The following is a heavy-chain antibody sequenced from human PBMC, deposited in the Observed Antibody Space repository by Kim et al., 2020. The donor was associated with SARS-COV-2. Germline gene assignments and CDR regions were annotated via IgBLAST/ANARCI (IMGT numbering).Heavy chain of an antibody. J-gene: IGHJ4*01. Sequence: GGSLRLSCAASGFTFDDYAMHWVRQAPGKGLEWVSGISWNSGSIGYADSVKGRFTISRDNAKNSLYLQMNSLRAEDTALYYCAKDLSSGWRGRSYFDYWG. D-gene: IGHD6-19*01. CDR3: AKDLSSGWRGRSYFDY. V-gene: IGHV3-9*01. CDR1: GFTFDDYA. CDR2: ISWNSGSI.